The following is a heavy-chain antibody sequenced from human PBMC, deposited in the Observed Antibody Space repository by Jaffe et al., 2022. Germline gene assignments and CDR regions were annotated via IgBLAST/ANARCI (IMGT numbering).Heavy chain of an antibody. Sequence: EVQLVESGGGLVQPGGSLRLSCAASGFTFSSYEMNWVRQAPGKGLEWVSYISSSGSTIYYADSVKGRFTISRDNAKNSLYLQMNSLRAEDTAVYYCARAGYYYDSSGYYGWGYFDYWGQGTLVTVSS. CDR2: ISSSGSTI. D-gene: IGHD3-22*01. J-gene: IGHJ4*02. V-gene: IGHV3-48*03. CDR3: ARAGYYYDSSGYYGWGYFDY. CDR1: GFTFSSYE.